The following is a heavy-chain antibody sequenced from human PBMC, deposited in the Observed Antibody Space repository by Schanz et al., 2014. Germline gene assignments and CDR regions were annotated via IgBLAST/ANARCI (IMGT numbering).Heavy chain of an antibody. D-gene: IGHD6-13*01. V-gene: IGHV1-46*01. J-gene: IGHJ4*02. CDR3: ARSGSSNWYFFDY. CDR1: GYTFTSDS. Sequence: QVQLVQSGAEVKKPGASVKVSCKASGYTFTSDSMHWVRQAPGQGLEWMGMINPSGGSTTYAQRFQGRVTITADKSSDTAYMELSSLRSEDTAVYYCARSGSSNWYFFDYWGQGTLVTVSS. CDR2: INPSGGST.